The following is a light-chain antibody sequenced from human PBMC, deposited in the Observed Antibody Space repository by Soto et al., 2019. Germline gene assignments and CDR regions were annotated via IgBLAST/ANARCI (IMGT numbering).Light chain of an antibody. V-gene: IGKV3-11*01. Sequence: EVVLTQSPATLSLSPGERATLSCRASESVNNYLAWYQQKPGQAPRLLIYDASNRATGFPARFSGSGSGTDFTLTISSLEPEDFAVYFCQQRRNWPPHTFGQGTKLQIK. CDR3: QQRRNWPPHT. J-gene: IGKJ2*01. CDR1: ESVNNY. CDR2: DAS.